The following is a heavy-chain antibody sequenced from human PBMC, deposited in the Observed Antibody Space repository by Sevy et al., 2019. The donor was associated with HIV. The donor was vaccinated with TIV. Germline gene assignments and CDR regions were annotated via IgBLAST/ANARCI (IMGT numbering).Heavy chain of an antibody. D-gene: IGHD5-12*01. Sequence: GGSLRLSCAASGFTFSDYYMSWIRQAPGKGLEWVSYISSSSGYTNYAHSVKGRFTISRDNAKNSLYLQMNSLRAEDTAVYYCARARVVASFPYYFDNWGQGTLVTVSS. V-gene: IGHV3-11*06. CDR2: ISSSSGYT. CDR3: ARARVVASFPYYFDN. CDR1: GFTFSDYY. J-gene: IGHJ4*02.